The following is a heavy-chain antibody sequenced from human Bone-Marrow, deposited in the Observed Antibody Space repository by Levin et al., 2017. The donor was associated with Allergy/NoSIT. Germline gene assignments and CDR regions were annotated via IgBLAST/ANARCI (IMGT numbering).Heavy chain of an antibody. CDR2: ISSSGSTI. Sequence: LSLTCAASGFTFSDYYMSWIRQAPGKGLEWVSYISSSGSTIYYADSVKGRFTISRDNAKNSLYLQMNSLRAEDTAVYYCARDPPLGYCSGGSCSGAFDIWGQGTMVTVSS. D-gene: IGHD2-15*01. V-gene: IGHV3-11*01. CDR3: ARDPPLGYCSGGSCSGAFDI. J-gene: IGHJ3*02. CDR1: GFTFSDYY.